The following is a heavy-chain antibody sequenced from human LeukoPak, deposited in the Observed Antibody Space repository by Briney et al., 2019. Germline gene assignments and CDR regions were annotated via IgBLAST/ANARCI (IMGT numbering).Heavy chain of an antibody. D-gene: IGHD2-2*01. Sequence: AGGSLRLSCAASGFTFSSYAMSWVRQAPGKGLEWVSAISGSGGSTYYADSVKGRFTISRDNSKNTLYLQMNSLRAEDTAVYYCAKVLRYCSSTSCYTGYFQHWGQGTLVTVSS. CDR1: GFTFSSYA. V-gene: IGHV3-23*01. CDR3: AKVLRYCSSTSCYTGYFQH. CDR2: ISGSGGST. J-gene: IGHJ1*01.